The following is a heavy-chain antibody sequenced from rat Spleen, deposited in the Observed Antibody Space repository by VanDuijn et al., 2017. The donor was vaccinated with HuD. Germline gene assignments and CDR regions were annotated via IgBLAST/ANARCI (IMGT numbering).Heavy chain of an antibody. CDR1: GFTFSDYT. CDR3: ARPTTGIPFNY. CDR2: IIYDGGNS. Sequence: EVQLVECGGGLVKPGRSLQLSCAVPGFTFSDYTMAWVRPAPKTGLEWVAAIIYDGGNSYYRDSVKGRVTVSRDNAKSTLYLQMDRLRSEDTAIYYCARPTTGIPFNYWGQGVMGTVSS. D-gene: IGHD1-9*01. J-gene: IGHJ2*01. V-gene: IGHV5-17*01.